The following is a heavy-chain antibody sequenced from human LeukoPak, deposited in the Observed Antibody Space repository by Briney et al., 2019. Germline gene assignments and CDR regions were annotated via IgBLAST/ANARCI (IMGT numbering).Heavy chain of an antibody. Sequence: SETLSLTCAVYGGSFSGYYWGWIRQPPGKTLEWIGSIYSSGSTYYNSSLQSRVIIIIDTPKNHFSLTLSSVTAADTAVYYCARSDGYGLVDIWGQGTMVTVSS. CDR3: ARSDGYGLVDI. V-gene: IGHV4-34*01. D-gene: IGHD3-10*01. J-gene: IGHJ3*02. CDR2: IYSSGST. CDR1: GGSFSGYY.